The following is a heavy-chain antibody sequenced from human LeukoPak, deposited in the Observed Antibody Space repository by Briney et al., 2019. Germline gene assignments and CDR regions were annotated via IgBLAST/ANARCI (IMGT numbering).Heavy chain of an antibody. D-gene: IGHD3-22*01. CDR1: GGSISSGSYY. Sequence: SETLSLTCIVSGGSISSGSYYWSWIRQPAGQGLEYIGRMYTSGSTNYNPSLKSRVTISVDRSKNQFSLKLSSVTAADTAVYYCARGYDGSGYYYRNWYFDLWGRGTLVTVSS. J-gene: IGHJ2*01. CDR3: ARGYDGSGYYYRNWYFDL. CDR2: MYTSGST. V-gene: IGHV4-61*02.